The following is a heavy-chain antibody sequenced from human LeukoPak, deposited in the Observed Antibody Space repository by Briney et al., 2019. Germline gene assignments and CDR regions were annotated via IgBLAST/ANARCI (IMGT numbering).Heavy chain of an antibody. J-gene: IGHJ4*02. CDR2: ISGSGGST. D-gene: IGHD3-22*01. CDR1: GFTFSTYA. CDR3: ARRSSGYYSYSFDF. Sequence: GGSLRLSCAASGFTFSTYAMSWVRQAPGKGLEWVSAISGSGGSTYYADSVKGRFTISRDNAKNSLYLQMSSLRAEDTAVYYCARRSSGYYSYSFDFWGQGALVTVSS. V-gene: IGHV3-23*01.